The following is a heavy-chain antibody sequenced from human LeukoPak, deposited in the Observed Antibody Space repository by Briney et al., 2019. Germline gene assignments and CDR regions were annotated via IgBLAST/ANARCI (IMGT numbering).Heavy chain of an antibody. CDR1: GFTFSSNW. D-gene: IGHD3-10*01. J-gene: IGHJ4*02. Sequence: GGSLRLSCAASGFTFSSNWMHWVRQAPGKGLVWVSRINTDGSTTNYADSVKGRFTISRDNAKNTLYLQMDSLRAEDTAVYYCARVAAGTGSFDYWGQGTLVTVSS. CDR2: INTDGSTT. CDR3: ARVAAGTGSFDY. V-gene: IGHV3-74*01.